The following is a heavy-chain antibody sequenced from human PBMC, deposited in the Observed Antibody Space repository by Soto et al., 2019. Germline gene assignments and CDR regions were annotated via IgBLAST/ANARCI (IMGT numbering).Heavy chain of an antibody. D-gene: IGHD6-6*01. V-gene: IGHV3-33*01. Sequence: GGSLRVSCAASGFTFSSYGMHWGRQAPGKGLEWVAVIWYDGSNKYYADSVKGRFTISRDNSKNTLYLQMNSLRAEDTAVYYCARGSYSSSSGFDYWGQGTLVTVSS. CDR1: GFTFSSYG. J-gene: IGHJ4*02. CDR2: IWYDGSNK. CDR3: ARGSYSSSSGFDY.